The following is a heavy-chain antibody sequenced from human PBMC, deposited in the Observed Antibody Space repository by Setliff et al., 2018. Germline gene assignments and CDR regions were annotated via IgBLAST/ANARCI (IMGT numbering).Heavy chain of an antibody. V-gene: IGHV3-23*01. D-gene: IGHD3-10*01. Sequence: HPGGSLRLSCAASGFTFSTYSMSWVRQAPGKGLEWVSAISGDSEYIYYRDSVKGRFTISRDNAKNSLYLQMNSLRAEDTAIYYCAKSLRLASSGSYWFDPWGQGTLVTVSS. J-gene: IGHJ5*02. CDR2: ISGDSEYI. CDR1: GFTFSTYS. CDR3: AKSLRLASSGSYWFDP.